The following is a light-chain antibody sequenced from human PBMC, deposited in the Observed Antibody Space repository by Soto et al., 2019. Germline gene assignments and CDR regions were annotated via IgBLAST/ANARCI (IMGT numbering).Light chain of an antibody. CDR1: SGHSSYA. V-gene: IGLV4-69*01. Sequence: QLVLTQSPSASASLGASVKLTCTLSSGHSSYAIAWHQQQPEKGPRYLMKLNSDGSHSKGDGIPDRFSGSSSGAERYLTISSLQDEDEADYYCQTWGTGIRVFGGGTKLTVL. CDR2: LNSDGSH. CDR3: QTWGTGIRV. J-gene: IGLJ3*02.